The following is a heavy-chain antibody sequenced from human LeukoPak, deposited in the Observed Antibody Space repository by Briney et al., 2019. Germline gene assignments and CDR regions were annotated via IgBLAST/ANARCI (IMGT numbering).Heavy chain of an antibody. Sequence: PGGSLRLSCAASGFTFSNYAMHWVRQAPGKGLEYVSAISSNGGSKYYANSVKGRFTISRDNAKNTLYLQMNSLRAEDTAAFYCGRGRPRGYSGYVIDYWGQGTPITVSS. CDR3: GRGRPRGYSGYVIDY. CDR2: ISSNGGSK. D-gene: IGHD5-12*01. CDR1: GFTFSNYA. V-gene: IGHV3-64*01. J-gene: IGHJ4*02.